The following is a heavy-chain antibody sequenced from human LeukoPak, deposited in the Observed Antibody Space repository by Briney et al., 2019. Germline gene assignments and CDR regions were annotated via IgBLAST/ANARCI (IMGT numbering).Heavy chain of an antibody. CDR1: GGSFSGYY. Sequence: SETLSLTCAVYGGSFSGYYWSWIRQPPGKGLEWIGEIDHSGSTNYNPSLKSRVTISVDTSKNQFSLKLSSVTAADTAVYYCARANGIAAAASTDYWGQGTLVTVSS. V-gene: IGHV4-34*01. CDR3: ARANGIAAAASTDY. J-gene: IGHJ4*02. CDR2: IDHSGST. D-gene: IGHD6-13*01.